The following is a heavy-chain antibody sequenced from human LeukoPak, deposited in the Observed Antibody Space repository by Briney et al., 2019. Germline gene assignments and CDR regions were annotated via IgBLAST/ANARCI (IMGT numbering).Heavy chain of an antibody. J-gene: IGHJ4*02. CDR3: AKDYIGYDQDFDY. CDR2: ISGSGIST. V-gene: IGHV3-23*01. CDR1: GFTFSSYA. D-gene: IGHD2-2*01. Sequence: PGGSLRLSCAASGFTFSSYAMSCVRQAPGKGLEWVSSISGSGISTYYANSVTGRFSISRDNSKNTLDLQMNSLGAEDTAVYFCAKDYIGYDQDFDYWGQGTLVTVSS.